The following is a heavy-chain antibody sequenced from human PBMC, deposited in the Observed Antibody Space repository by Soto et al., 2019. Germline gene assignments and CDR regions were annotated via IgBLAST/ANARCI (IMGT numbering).Heavy chain of an antibody. D-gene: IGHD1-26*01. V-gene: IGHV3-7*03. J-gene: IGHJ4*02. CDR2: LNQDGSEK. CDR3: ARDKFTGTHYVKGVTYLFDY. CDR1: GFTFTDYW. Sequence: PGGSLRLSCAASGFTFTDYWMSWVRQAPGKGLEWVANLNQDGSEKNCVDSVKGRFTISRDNAKNPVYLQLNSLRDEDTAVYYCARDKFTGTHYVKGVTYLFDYWGQGALVTVSS.